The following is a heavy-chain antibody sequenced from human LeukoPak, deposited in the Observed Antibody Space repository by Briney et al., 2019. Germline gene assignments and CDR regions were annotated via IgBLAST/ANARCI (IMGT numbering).Heavy chain of an antibody. V-gene: IGHV4-59*01. CDR2: IYYSGTT. Sequence: SETLSLTCTVSGGSMTGSYWSWIRQSPGKGLEWIGYIYYSGTTNYNPPLKSRVTITVDTSKNQFSLKLTSVTAADTAVYFCARGGWSLDLWGRGTLVAVSS. J-gene: IGHJ2*01. D-gene: IGHD1-26*01. CDR1: GGSMTGSY. CDR3: ARGGWSLDL.